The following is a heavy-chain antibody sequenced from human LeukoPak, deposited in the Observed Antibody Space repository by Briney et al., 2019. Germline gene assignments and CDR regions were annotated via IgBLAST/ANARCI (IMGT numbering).Heavy chain of an antibody. CDR3: ARDSQPTESGYDLEDDYYYYYMDV. V-gene: IGHV4-34*01. J-gene: IGHJ6*03. D-gene: IGHD5-12*01. CDR1: GGSFSGYY. CDR2: INHSGST. Sequence: SETLSLTCAVYGGSFSGYYWSWIRQPPGKGLEWIGEINHSGSTNYNPSLKSRVTISVDTSKNQFSLKLSSVTAADTAVYYCARDSQPTESGYDLEDDYYYYYMDVWGKGTTVSISS.